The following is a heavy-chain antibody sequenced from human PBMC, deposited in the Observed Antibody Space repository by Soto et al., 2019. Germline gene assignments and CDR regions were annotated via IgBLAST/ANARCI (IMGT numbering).Heavy chain of an antibody. CDR3: ASSLVGGRWAY. J-gene: IGHJ4*02. CDR2: ITSNTRTI. D-gene: IGHD1-26*01. CDR1: GFTVSNYD. Sequence: EVQLVESGGGVVQPGGSLRLSCAASGFTVSNYDMVWVRQAPGTGLEWVSFITSNTRTINYVDAVKGRFTISRDNAKKSLNLQMNSMRDEDTAVYYCASSLVGGRWAYWGPGTLVTVSS. V-gene: IGHV3-48*02.